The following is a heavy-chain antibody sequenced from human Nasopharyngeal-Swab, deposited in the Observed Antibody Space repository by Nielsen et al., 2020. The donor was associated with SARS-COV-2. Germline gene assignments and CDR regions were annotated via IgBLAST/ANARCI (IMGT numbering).Heavy chain of an antibody. V-gene: IGHV4-34*01. CDR3: ARERVRVLLWFGEFGMDV. Sequence: SETLSLTCAVYGGSFSGYYWSWIRQPPGEGLEWIGEINHSGSTNYNPSLKSRVTISVDTSKNQFSLKLSSVTAADTAVYYCARERVRVLLWFGEFGMDVWGQGTTVTVSS. J-gene: IGHJ6*02. D-gene: IGHD3-10*01. CDR1: GGSFSGYY. CDR2: INHSGST.